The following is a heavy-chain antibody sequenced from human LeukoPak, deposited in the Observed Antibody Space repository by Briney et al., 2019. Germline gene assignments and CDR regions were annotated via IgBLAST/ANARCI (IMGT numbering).Heavy chain of an antibody. J-gene: IGHJ4*02. CDR3: AKDQGRGRIQLWSQGY. D-gene: IGHD5-18*01. V-gene: IGHV3-23*01. CDR1: GFTFSSYA. CDR2: ISGSGGST. Sequence: GGSLRLSCAASGFTFSSYAMSWVRQAPGKGLEWVSAISGSGGSTYYADSVKGRFTISRDNSKNTLYLQMNSLRAEDTAVYYCAKDQGRGRIQLWSQGYWGQGTLVTVSS.